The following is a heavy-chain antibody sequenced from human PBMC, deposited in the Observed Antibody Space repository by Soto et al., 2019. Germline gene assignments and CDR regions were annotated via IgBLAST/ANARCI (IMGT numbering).Heavy chain of an antibody. CDR1: GDSFTSYW. Sequence: XESLKVSCQCSGDSFTSYWSGLVLQMPGKGLEWMGIIYPGDSDTRYSPSFQGQVTISVDKSITTAYLQWSSLKASDTAMYYCARTSTMTTVTPFDYWGQGTLVTVSS. V-gene: IGHV5-51*01. CDR2: IYPGDSDT. D-gene: IGHD4-4*01. CDR3: ARTSTMTTVTPFDY. J-gene: IGHJ4*02.